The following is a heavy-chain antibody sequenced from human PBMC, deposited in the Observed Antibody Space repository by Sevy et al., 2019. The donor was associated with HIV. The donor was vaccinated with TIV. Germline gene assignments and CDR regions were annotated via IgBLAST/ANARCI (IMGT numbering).Heavy chain of an antibody. V-gene: IGHV3-13*01. CDR2: IGTAGDT. CDR3: ARYSSGWYDAFDI. Sequence: GGSLRLSCAASGFTFSSYDMHWVRQATGKGLEWVSGIGTAGDTYYPGSVKGRFTISRENAKNSVYLQMNSLRAGDTAVYYCARYSSGWYDAFDIWGQGTMVTVS. D-gene: IGHD6-19*01. CDR1: GFTFSSYD. J-gene: IGHJ3*02.